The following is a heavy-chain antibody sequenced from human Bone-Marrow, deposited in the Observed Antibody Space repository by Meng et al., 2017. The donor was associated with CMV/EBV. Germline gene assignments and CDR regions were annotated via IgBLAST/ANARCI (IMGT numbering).Heavy chain of an antibody. CDR2: INHSGST. CDR1: GGSFSGYY. J-gene: IGHJ6*02. CDR3: ASGVDFWSGYFGYYGMDV. V-gene: IGHV4-34*01. Sequence: SEPLSLTCAVYGGSFSGYYWSWIRQPPGKGLEWIGEINHSGSTNYNPSLKSRVTISVDTSKNQFSLKLSSVTAADTAVYYCASGVDFWSGYFGYYGMDVWGQGTTVTVSS. D-gene: IGHD3-3*01.